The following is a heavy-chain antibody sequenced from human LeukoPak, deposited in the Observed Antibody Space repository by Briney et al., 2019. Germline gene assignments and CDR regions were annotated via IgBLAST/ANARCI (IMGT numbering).Heavy chain of an antibody. CDR3: ASPGYSSGGHDY. V-gene: IGHV3-21*01. CDR1: GFTFSSYS. CDR2: ISSSSSYI. D-gene: IGHD6-25*01. Sequence: GGSLRLSRAASGFTFSSYSMNWVRQAPGKGLEWVSSISSSSSYIYYADSVKGRFTISRDNAKNSLYLQMNSLRAEDTAVYYCASPGYSSGGHDYWGQGTLVTVSS. J-gene: IGHJ4*02.